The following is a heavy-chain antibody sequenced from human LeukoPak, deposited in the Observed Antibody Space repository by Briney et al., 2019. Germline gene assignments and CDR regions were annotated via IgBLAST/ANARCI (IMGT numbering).Heavy chain of an antibody. V-gene: IGHV4-34*01. J-gene: IGHJ4*02. D-gene: IGHD1-26*01. CDR2: INHSGST. Sequence: SETLSLTCAVYGGSFSGYYWSWIRQPPGKGLEWIGEINHSGSTNYNPSLKSRVTISVDTSKNQFSLKLSSVTAADTAVYYCARVVGATRTIDYWGQGTLVTVSS. CDR3: ARVVGATRTIDY. CDR1: GGSFSGYY.